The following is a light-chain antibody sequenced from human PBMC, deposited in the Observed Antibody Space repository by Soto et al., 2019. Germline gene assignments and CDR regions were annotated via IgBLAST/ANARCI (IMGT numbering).Light chain of an antibody. Sequence: DVVMTQSPLSLSVTLGQPASISCRSSQSLVHSDGNTYLHWFQQRPGQSPRRLIYEVSNRDSGVPDRFSGSGSGTDFTLKISRVEADDVGVYYCMQGTHSKTFGQGTKVEMK. J-gene: IGKJ2*01. CDR3: MQGTHSKT. CDR1: QSLVHSDGNTY. V-gene: IGKV2-30*02. CDR2: EVS.